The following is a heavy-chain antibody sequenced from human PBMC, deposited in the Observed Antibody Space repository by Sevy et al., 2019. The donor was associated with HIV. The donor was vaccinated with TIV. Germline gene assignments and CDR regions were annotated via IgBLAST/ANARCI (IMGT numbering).Heavy chain of an antibody. Sequence: SETLSLTCAVYGGSFSGYYWSWIRQPPGKGLEWIGEINHSGNTNYNPSLKSRVTISVDTSKNQFSLKLSSVTAADTAVYYCAGAVYYGMDVWGQGTTVTVSS. V-gene: IGHV4-34*01. J-gene: IGHJ6*02. CDR3: AGAVYYGMDV. CDR1: GGSFSGYY. CDR2: INHSGNT.